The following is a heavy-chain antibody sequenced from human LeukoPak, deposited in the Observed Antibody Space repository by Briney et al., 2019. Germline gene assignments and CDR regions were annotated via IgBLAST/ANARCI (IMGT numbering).Heavy chain of an antibody. V-gene: IGHV1-46*01. CDR1: GYTFTTYY. D-gene: IGHD2/OR15-2a*01. Sequence: ASVKVSCKASGYTFTTYYIQWVRQAPGQRLEWLGIINPTTGSTTYAQKFQGRVTMTRNTSISTAYMELSSVRSEDTAVYYCARFLKNPVNRRGPANYYMDVWGKGTTVTISS. CDR2: INPTTGST. CDR3: ARFLKNPVNRRGPANYYMDV. J-gene: IGHJ6*03.